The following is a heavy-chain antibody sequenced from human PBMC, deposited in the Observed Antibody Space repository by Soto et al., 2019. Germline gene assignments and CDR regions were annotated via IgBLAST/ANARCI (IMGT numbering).Heavy chain of an antibody. D-gene: IGHD1-1*01. V-gene: IGHV3-53*01. CDR1: GFLVSSDY. CDR3: ARMAMSTWVTGYIDI. J-gene: IGHJ4*02. Sequence: GGSLRLSCAASGFLVSSDYMSWFRQTPGKGLEWVSIIYGGGQKDYVDSVKGRFSISRDESKNTVLLQMNSLTTDDTAVYYCARMAMSTWVTGYIDIWGQGTQVT. CDR2: IYGGGQK.